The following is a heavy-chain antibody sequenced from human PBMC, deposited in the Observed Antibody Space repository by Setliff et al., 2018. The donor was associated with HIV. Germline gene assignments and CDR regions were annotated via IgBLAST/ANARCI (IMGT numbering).Heavy chain of an antibody. CDR3: ARDTGVNVAPDGRGYHTFDF. V-gene: IGHV4-38-2*02. J-gene: IGHJ3*01. CDR2: IYHRGGT. D-gene: IGHD2-8*02. CDR1: GSSISSNSY. Sequence: PSETLSLTCSVSGSSISSNSYWWAWIRHPPGKGLEYIGTIYHRGGTFNNPSLKSRVVMSVDTSKNQFSLKLTSVTAADTATYYCARDTGVNVAPDGRGYHTFDFWGRGTMVTVSS.